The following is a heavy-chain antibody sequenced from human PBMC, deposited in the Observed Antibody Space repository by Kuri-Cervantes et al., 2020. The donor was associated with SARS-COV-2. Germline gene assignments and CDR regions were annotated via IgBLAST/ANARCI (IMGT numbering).Heavy chain of an antibody. Sequence: ASVKVSCKASGYTFTSYDINWVRQAPGQGLEWMGWINPNSGGTNYAQKFQGWVTMTRDTSISTAYMELSRLRSDDTAVYYCARFPKWDYDRLYGMDVWGLGTTVTVSS. D-gene: IGHD3-3*01. V-gene: IGHV1-2*04. CDR3: ARFPKWDYDRLYGMDV. CDR1: GYTFTSYD. CDR2: INPNSGGT. J-gene: IGHJ6*02.